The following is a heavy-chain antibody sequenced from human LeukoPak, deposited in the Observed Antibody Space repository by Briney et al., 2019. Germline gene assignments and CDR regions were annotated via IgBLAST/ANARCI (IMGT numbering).Heavy chain of an antibody. CDR3: AGESFWSGYYRLYYFDY. Sequence: ASVKVSCKASGYTFTGYYMHWVRQAPGQGLEWMGWINPNSGGTNYAQKFQGRVTMTRDTSISTAYMELSRLRSDDTAVYYCAGESFWSGYYRLYYFDYWGQGTLVTVSS. V-gene: IGHV1-2*02. CDR1: GYTFTGYY. J-gene: IGHJ4*02. CDR2: INPNSGGT. D-gene: IGHD3-3*01.